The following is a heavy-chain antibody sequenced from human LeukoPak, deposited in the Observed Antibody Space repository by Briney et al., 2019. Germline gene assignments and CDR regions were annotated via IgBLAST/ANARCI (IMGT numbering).Heavy chain of an antibody. CDR2: ISGNGSVI. CDR1: GFTFSDNY. J-gene: IGHJ4*02. CDR3: AKDTRAAAGMLDGWLFDY. D-gene: IGHD6-13*01. Sequence: PGGSLRLSCAASGFTFSDNYMTWVRQAPGKGLEWLSYISGNGSVIQYADSVKGRFTISRDNSKNTLYLQMNSLRAEDTAVYYCAKDTRAAAGMLDGWLFDYWGQGTLVTVSS. V-gene: IGHV3-11*04.